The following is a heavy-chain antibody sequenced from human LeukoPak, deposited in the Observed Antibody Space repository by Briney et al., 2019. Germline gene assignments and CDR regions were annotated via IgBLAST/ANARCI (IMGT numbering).Heavy chain of an antibody. D-gene: IGHD4-23*01. Sequence: SETLSLTCTVSGGSISSYYWSWIRQPPGKGLEWIGYIYYSGSTNYNPSLKSRVTISVDTSKNQFSLKLSSVTAADTAVYYCAREASVTVVTRHFDLWGRGTLVTVSS. V-gene: IGHV4-59*12. J-gene: IGHJ2*01. CDR1: GGSISSYY. CDR3: AREASVTVVTRHFDL. CDR2: IYYSGST.